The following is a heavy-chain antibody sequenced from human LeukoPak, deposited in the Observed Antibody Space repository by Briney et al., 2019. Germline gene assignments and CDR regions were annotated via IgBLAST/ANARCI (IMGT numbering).Heavy chain of an antibody. J-gene: IGHJ5*02. CDR1: GYTFTGYY. CDR2: INPNSGGT. D-gene: IGHD3-22*01. Sequence: ASVKVSCKASGYTFTGYYMHWVRQAPGQGLEWMGWINPNSGGTNYAQKFQGRVTMTRDTSISTAYMELSRLRSDDTAVYYCARTYYYDSSGYSRQFKWFDPWGQGTLVTVSS. CDR3: ARTYYYDSSGYSRQFKWFDP. V-gene: IGHV1-2*02.